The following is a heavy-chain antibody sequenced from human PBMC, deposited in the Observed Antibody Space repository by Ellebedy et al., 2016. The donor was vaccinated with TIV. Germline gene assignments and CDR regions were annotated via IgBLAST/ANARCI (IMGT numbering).Heavy chain of an antibody. J-gene: IGHJ4*02. D-gene: IGHD3-10*01. V-gene: IGHV3-53*01. Sequence: DSVKGRFTISRDNSKNTVYLQMNSLRAEDTAVYYCARSPYDSWFHWGQGTLVTVSS. CDR3: ARSPYDSWFH.